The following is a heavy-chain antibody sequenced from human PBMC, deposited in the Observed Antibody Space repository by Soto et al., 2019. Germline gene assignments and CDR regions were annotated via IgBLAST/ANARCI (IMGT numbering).Heavy chain of an antibody. J-gene: IGHJ5*02. V-gene: IGHV1-69*02. Sequence: QVQLVQSGAEVKKPGSSVKVSCKASGGTFSSYTISWVRQAPGQGLEWMGRIIPILGIANYAQKFQGRVTITAGKSTSTAYMELSSLRSEDTAVYYCASDPPARPNWFDPWGQGTLVTVSS. CDR3: ASDPPARPNWFDP. CDR1: GGTFSSYT. CDR2: IIPILGIA.